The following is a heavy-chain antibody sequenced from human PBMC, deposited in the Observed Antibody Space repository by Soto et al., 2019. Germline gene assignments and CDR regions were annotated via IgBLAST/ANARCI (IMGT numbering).Heavy chain of an antibody. CDR3: AKDQYSYGRYHDAFDI. CDR1: GFTFSSYA. Sequence: GGSLRLSCAASGFTFSSYAMSWVRQAPGKGLEWVSAISGSGGSTYYADSVKGRFTISRDNSKNTLYLQMNSLRAEDTAVYYCAKDQYSYGRYHDAFDIWGQGTMVTVSS. J-gene: IGHJ3*02. V-gene: IGHV3-23*01. CDR2: ISGSGGST. D-gene: IGHD5-18*01.